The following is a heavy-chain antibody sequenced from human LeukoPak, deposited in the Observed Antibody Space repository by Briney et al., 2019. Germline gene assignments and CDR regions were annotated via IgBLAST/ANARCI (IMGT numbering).Heavy chain of an antibody. CDR2: INPNSGGT. Sequence: ASVKVSCKASGYTFTGYYMHWVRQAPGRGLEWMGWINPNSGGTNYAQKFQGGVTMTRDTSISTAYMELSRLRSDDTAVYYCARDVDTAMAGDYWGQGTLVTVSS. CDR1: GYTFTGYY. J-gene: IGHJ4*02. D-gene: IGHD5-18*01. V-gene: IGHV1-2*02. CDR3: ARDVDTAMAGDY.